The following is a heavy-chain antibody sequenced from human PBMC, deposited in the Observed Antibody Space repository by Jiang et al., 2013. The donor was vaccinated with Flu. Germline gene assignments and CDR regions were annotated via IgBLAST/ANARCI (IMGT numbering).Heavy chain of an antibody. CDR2: INPDSGGT. Sequence: VKKPGASVRVSCKASGYTFTGYYIHWVRQAPGQGLEWMGWINPDSGGTDYAQKFQGRVTMSRETSISTAYMELTGLRSDDTAVYYCARPCRGCFYFDYWGQGALVTVSS. J-gene: IGHJ4*02. D-gene: IGHD6-19*01. CDR1: GYTFTGYY. CDR3: ARPCRGCFYFDY. V-gene: IGHV1-2*02.